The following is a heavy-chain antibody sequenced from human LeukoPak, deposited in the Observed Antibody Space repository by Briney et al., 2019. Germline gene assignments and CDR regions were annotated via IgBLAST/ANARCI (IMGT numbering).Heavy chain of an antibody. V-gene: IGHV3-23*01. CDR3: ANPYRGDFYSSSARDFDY. J-gene: IGHJ4*02. CDR1: GFTFSSYA. CDR2: ISGSGGST. Sequence: PGGSLRLSCAASGFTFSSYAMSWVRQAPGKGLEWVSAISGSGGSTYYADPVKGRFTISRDNSKNTLYLQMNSLRAENTAVYDCANPYRGDFYSSSARDFDYWGRGTRVTVSS. D-gene: IGHD6-6*01.